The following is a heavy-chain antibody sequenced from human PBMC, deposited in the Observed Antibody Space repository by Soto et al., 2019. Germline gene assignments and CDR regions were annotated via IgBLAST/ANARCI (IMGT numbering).Heavy chain of an antibody. J-gene: IGHJ6*02. CDR3: AMYYYDSSGYYYYYYGMDA. D-gene: IGHD3-22*01. CDR1: GGTFSSYA. Sequence: ASVKVSCKASGGTFSSYAISWVRQAPGQGLEWMGGIIPIFGTANYAQKFQGRVTITADESTSTAYMELSSLRSEDTAVYYCAMYYYDSSGYYYYYYGMDAWGQGTTVTVSS. V-gene: IGHV1-69*13. CDR2: IIPIFGTA.